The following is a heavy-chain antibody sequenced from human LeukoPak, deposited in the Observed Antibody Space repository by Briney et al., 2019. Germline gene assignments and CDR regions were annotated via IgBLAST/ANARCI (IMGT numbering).Heavy chain of an antibody. Sequence: GGSLRLSCAASGFTFTTYAMSWVRQAPGKGLEWVSGISGSGGSTYYADSVKGRFTISRDNARNSLYLQMNSLRAEDTAVYYCAHYDSSGYYQHDAFDIWGQGTMVTVSS. D-gene: IGHD3-22*01. CDR3: AHYDSSGYYQHDAFDI. V-gene: IGHV3-23*01. CDR2: ISGSGGST. CDR1: GFTFTTYA. J-gene: IGHJ3*02.